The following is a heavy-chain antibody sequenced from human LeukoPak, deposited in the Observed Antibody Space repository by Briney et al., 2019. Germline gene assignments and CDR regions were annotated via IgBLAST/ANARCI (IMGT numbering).Heavy chain of an antibody. Sequence: GGSLRLSCAASGFTFSSYAMHWVRQAPGKGLEWVAVISYDGSNKYYADSVKGRFTISRDNSKNTLYLQMNSLRAEDTAVYYCARNPYYYYYGMDVWGQGTTVTVSS. CDR1: GFTFSSYA. CDR3: ARNPYYYYYGMDV. V-gene: IGHV3-30-3*01. CDR2: ISYDGSNK. J-gene: IGHJ6*02.